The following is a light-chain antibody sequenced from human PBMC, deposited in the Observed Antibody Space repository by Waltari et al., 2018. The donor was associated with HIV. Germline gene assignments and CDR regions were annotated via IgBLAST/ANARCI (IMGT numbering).Light chain of an antibody. CDR3: QQYDNLPWT. J-gene: IGKJ1*01. CDR1: QDISNY. CDR2: DAS. Sequence: DIQMTQSPSSLSASVGDRVTITYQASQDISNYLNWYQQKPGKAPKLLIYDASNLETGVPSRFSGSGSGTDFTFTISSLQPEDIATYYCQQYDNLPWTFGQGTKVEIK. V-gene: IGKV1-33*01.